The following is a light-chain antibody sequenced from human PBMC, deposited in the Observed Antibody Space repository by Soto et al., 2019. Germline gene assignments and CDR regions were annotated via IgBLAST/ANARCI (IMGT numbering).Light chain of an antibody. CDR2: AAS. J-gene: IGKJ3*01. Sequence: DIQMTQSPTSLSASVGDRVTITCRASQDIRNFVAWYQQKPGKAPKLLIYAASTLQSGVPSRFSSSGSGTDFTLTINGLQPEDVATYSCQKYSSVPVFGPGTKVEIK. CDR3: QKYSSVPV. V-gene: IGKV1-27*01. CDR1: QDIRNF.